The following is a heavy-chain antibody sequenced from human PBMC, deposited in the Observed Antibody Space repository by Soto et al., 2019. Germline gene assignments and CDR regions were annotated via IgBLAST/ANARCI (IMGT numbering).Heavy chain of an antibody. CDR3: ARAGPATAIPYYYGMDV. V-gene: IGHV4-30-4*01. Sequence: QVQLQESGPGLVKPSQTLSLTCTVSGGSISSGDYYWSWIRQPRGKGLEWIGYIYYSGSTYYNPSLKSRVTISVDTSKNQFSLKLSSVTAADTAVYYCARAGPATAIPYYYGMDVWGQGTTVTVSS. J-gene: IGHJ6*02. D-gene: IGHD2-2*02. CDR1: GGSISSGDYY. CDR2: IYYSGST.